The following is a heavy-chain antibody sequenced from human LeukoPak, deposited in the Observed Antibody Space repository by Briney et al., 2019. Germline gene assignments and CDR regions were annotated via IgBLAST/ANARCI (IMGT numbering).Heavy chain of an antibody. V-gene: IGHV4-34*01. CDR1: GGSFSGYY. D-gene: IGHD2-2*01. Sequence: SETLSLTCAVYGGSFSGYYWSWIRQRPGKGLEWIGEINHSGSTNYNPSLKSRVTISVDTSKNHFSLRLSSVTAADTAVYYCARSPSGGGKDAFDIWGQGTMVTVSS. J-gene: IGHJ3*02. CDR3: ARSPSGGGKDAFDI. CDR2: INHSGST.